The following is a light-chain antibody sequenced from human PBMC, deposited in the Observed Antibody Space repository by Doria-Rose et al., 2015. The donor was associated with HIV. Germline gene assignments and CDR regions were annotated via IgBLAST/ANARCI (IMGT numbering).Light chain of an antibody. CDR1: QRFSSTY. CDR2: DGS. Sequence: EIVMTQSPGTLSLSPGERATLSCRASQRFSSTYLAWYQQKPGQAPSLLIYDGSTRATGIPDRSSASGSGTDFTLTINRPEPEDFALYYCHQYGTSWTFGQGTKVEI. V-gene: IGKV3-20*01. J-gene: IGKJ1*01. CDR3: HQYGTSWT.